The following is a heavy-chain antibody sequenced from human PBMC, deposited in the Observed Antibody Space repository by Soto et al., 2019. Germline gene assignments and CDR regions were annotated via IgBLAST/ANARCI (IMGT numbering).Heavy chain of an antibody. V-gene: IGHV3-30-3*01. J-gene: IGHJ6*02. Sequence: GGSLRLSCAASGFTFTIYAIHWVRQAPGKGLEWVAVMSYDGSNKYYADSVKGRFTISRDTSENTLHLKMNSLRTEDTAVCYCARSGVATSYHYFYGMDVWGQGTTVTVSS. D-gene: IGHD5-12*01. CDR3: ARSGVATSYHYFYGMDV. CDR1: GFTFTIYA. CDR2: MSYDGSNK.